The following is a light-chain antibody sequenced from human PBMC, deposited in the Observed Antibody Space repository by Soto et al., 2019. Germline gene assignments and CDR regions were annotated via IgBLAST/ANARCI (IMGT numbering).Light chain of an antibody. CDR2: GAS. Sequence: EIVMTQSPATLSVSPGERATLSCRASQSVSSNFAWYQHKPGQDPRLLIYGASTRATGIPARFSGSGYGTEFTLNISSLQDEDFAVYYCQQYNNWPPITFGQGTKLEIK. V-gene: IGKV3-15*01. J-gene: IGKJ2*01. CDR3: QQYNNWPPIT. CDR1: QSVSSN.